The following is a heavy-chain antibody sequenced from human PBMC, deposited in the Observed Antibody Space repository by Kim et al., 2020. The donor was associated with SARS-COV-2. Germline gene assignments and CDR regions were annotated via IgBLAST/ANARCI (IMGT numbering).Heavy chain of an antibody. D-gene: IGHD4-17*01. CDR2: IWYDGSNK. Sequence: LSLTCAASGFTFSSYGMHWVRQAPGKGLEWVAVIWYDGSNKYYADSVKGRFTISRDNSKNTLYLQMNSLRVEDTAVYYCARDMAFGDSGDYWGQGTLVTVSS. CDR3: ARDMAFGDSGDY. V-gene: IGHV3-33*01. J-gene: IGHJ4*02. CDR1: GFTFSSYG.